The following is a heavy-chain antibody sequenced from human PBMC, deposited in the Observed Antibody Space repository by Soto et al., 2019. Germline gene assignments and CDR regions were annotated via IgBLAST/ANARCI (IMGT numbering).Heavy chain of an antibody. D-gene: IGHD3-22*01. Sequence: ASVKVSCKVSGYTLTEVSMHWVRQAPGKGLEWMGGFDPEDGETIYAQKFQGRVTMTEDTSTDTAYMELSSLRSEDTAVYYCATVSMMPPRWFDPWGQGTLVTVSS. CDR2: FDPEDGET. CDR3: ATVSMMPPRWFDP. V-gene: IGHV1-24*01. CDR1: GYTLTEVS. J-gene: IGHJ5*02.